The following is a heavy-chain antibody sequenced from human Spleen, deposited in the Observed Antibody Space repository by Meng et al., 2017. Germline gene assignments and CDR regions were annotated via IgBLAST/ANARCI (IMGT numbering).Heavy chain of an antibody. CDR3: ARDWGRSGSYLHY. Sequence: GGSLRLSCAASGFTFSSYAMSWVRQAPGKGLEWVSSISSSSSYIYYADSVKGRFTISRDDAKNSLYLQMNSLRAEDTAVYYCARDWGRSGSYLHYWGQGTLVTVSS. V-gene: IGHV3-21*01. D-gene: IGHD1-26*01. J-gene: IGHJ4*02. CDR2: ISSSSSYI. CDR1: GFTFSSYA.